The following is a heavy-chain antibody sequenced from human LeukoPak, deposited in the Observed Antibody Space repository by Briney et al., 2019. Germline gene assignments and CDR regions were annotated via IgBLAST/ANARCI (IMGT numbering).Heavy chain of an antibody. CDR1: GGSISSHY. J-gene: IGHJ4*02. Sequence: PSETLSLTCTVSGGSISSHYWSWIRQPPGKGLEWIGYIYYSGSTNYNPSLKSRVTISVDTSKNQFSLKLSSVTAADTAVYYCARLDLYSSSWNFDYWGQGTLVTVSS. CDR2: IYYSGST. CDR3: ARLDLYSSSWNFDY. V-gene: IGHV4-59*11. D-gene: IGHD6-13*01.